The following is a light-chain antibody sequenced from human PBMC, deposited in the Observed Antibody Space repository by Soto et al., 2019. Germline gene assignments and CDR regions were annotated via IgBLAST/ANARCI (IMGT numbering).Light chain of an antibody. CDR3: SAYSGGNSVR. Sequence: QSALTQPPSASGSPGQSVTISCTGTSSDVGGYNFVSWYQQHPGKAPKLMIYEVSKRPSGVPDRFSGSKSGNTASLPVSGLQAEDEANYYCSAYSGGNSVRFGGGTKRTVL. CDR1: SSDVGGYNF. J-gene: IGLJ2*01. CDR2: EVS. V-gene: IGLV2-8*01.